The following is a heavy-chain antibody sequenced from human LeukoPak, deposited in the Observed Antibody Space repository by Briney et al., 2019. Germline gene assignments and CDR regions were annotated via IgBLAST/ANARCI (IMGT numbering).Heavy chain of an antibody. Sequence: GESLKISCKGSGYSFHTDWVGWVRQMPGKGLEWMGIIYPGDSDTRYSPSFQGQVTISADKSISTAYLQWSSLKASDTAMYYCARHLGDVGATRGVLGIWGQGTMVTVSS. J-gene: IGHJ3*02. CDR2: IYPGDSDT. D-gene: IGHD1-26*01. CDR1: GYSFHTDW. V-gene: IGHV5-51*01. CDR3: ARHLGDVGATRGVLGI.